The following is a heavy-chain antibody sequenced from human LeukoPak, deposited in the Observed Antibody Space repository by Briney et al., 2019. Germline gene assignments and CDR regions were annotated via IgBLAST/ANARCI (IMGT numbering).Heavy chain of an antibody. CDR2: ISYDGSNK. D-gene: IGHD3-3*01. J-gene: IGHJ5*02. CDR3: GATNDFWSGYGWFDP. Sequence: GRSLRLSCAASGFTFSSYGIHWVRQAPGKGLEWVAVISYDGSNKYYADSVKGRFTISRDNSKNTLYLQMNSLRAEDTANCARGATNDFWSGYGWFDPWGQGTLVTVSS. CDR1: GFTFSSYG. V-gene: IGHV3-30*03.